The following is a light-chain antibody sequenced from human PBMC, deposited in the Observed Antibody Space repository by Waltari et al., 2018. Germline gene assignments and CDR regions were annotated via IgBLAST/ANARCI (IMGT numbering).Light chain of an antibody. J-gene: IGKJ4*01. V-gene: IGKV1-12*01. Sequence: CRASQDISSWLAWYQQKPGTAPKLLIYTASNLQSGVPSRFSGSGSGTAFTLTITSLQPEDFATYHCQQVDSFPLPFGGGTKVDIK. CDR3: QQVDSFPLP. CDR2: TAS. CDR1: QDISSW.